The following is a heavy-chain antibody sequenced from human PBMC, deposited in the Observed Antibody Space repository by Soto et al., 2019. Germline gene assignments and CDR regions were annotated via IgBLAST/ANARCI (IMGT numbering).Heavy chain of an antibody. CDR3: ARVEDTWYFDY. Sequence: TLSLTCTVSGGSISSYYWSWIRQPPGKGLEWIGYIYYSGSTNYNPSLKSRVTISVDTSKNQFSLKLSSVTAADTAVYYCARVEDTWYFDYWGQGTLVTVSS. CDR2: IYYSGST. V-gene: IGHV4-59*01. D-gene: IGHD2-15*01. J-gene: IGHJ4*02. CDR1: GGSISSYY.